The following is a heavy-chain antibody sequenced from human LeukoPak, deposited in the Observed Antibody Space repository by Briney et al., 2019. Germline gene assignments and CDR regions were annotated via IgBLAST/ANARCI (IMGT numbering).Heavy chain of an antibody. Sequence: SETLSLTCAVYGGSFSGYYWSWIRQPPGKGLEWIGYIYYSGSTYYNPSLKSRVTISVDTSKNQFSLKLSSVTAADTAVYYCARWSSGYYDAFDIWGQGTMVTLSS. D-gene: IGHD3-22*01. CDR1: GGSFSGYY. V-gene: IGHV4-59*01. CDR3: ARWSSGYYDAFDI. CDR2: IYYSGST. J-gene: IGHJ3*02.